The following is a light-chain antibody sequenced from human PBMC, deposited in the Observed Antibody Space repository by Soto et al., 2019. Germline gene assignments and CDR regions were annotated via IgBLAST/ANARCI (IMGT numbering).Light chain of an antibody. J-gene: IGLJ1*01. V-gene: IGLV2-8*01. CDR2: EVS. CDR3: SSYAGSNNLGV. Sequence: QSALTQPPSASGSPGQSVTISCTGTSSDAGGYNYVSWYQQHPGKAPKLMIYEVSKRPSGVPDRFSGSKSGNTASLTVSGRQAEDEAEYYCSSYAGSNNLGVFGTGTKLTVL. CDR1: SSDAGGYNY.